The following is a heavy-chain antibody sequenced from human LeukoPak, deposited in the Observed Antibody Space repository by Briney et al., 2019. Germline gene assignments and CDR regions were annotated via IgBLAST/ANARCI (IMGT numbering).Heavy chain of an antibody. Sequence: GASVKVSCKASGYSFTGYYMHWVRQAPGQGPEWMGWISPNSDASNQAEKFQGRVTMTRDTSISTVYMELSSLRSEDTAVYYCARGYSSSWFFDYWGQGTLVTVSS. D-gene: IGHD6-13*01. CDR1: GYSFTGYY. CDR3: ARGYSSSWFFDY. V-gene: IGHV1-2*02. J-gene: IGHJ4*02. CDR2: ISPNSDAS.